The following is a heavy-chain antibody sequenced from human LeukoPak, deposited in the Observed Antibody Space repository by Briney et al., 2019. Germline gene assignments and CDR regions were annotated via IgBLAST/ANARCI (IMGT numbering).Heavy chain of an antibody. CDR3: AKGGPTTTVTTADY. Sequence: GGSLRLSCAASGFTFSSYAMSWVRQAPGKGLEWVSAISGSGGSTYYADSVKGRFTISRDNSKNKVYLEMNSLRSEDSGVYYCAKGGPTTTVTTADYWGQGTLVTVSS. V-gene: IGHV3-23*01. CDR2: ISGSGGST. J-gene: IGHJ4*02. CDR1: GFTFSSYA. D-gene: IGHD4-17*01.